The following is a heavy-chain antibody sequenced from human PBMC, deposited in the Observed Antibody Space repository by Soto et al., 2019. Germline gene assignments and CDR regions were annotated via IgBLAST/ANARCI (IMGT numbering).Heavy chain of an antibody. CDR1: GYTFTSYG. D-gene: IGHD6-19*01. CDR2: ISAYNGNT. Sequence: ASVKVSCKASGYTFTSYGISWVRQAPGQGLEWMGWISAYNGNTNYAQKLQGRVTMTTDTSTSTAYMELRSLRSDDTAVYYCARGYSGGWYNDAFDIWGQGTMVTVSS. J-gene: IGHJ3*02. V-gene: IGHV1-18*01. CDR3: ARGYSGGWYNDAFDI.